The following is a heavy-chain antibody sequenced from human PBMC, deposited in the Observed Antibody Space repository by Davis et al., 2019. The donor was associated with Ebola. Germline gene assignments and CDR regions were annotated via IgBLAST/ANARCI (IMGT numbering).Heavy chain of an antibody. D-gene: IGHD5-24*01. CDR2: ISTDGSTT. Sequence: PGGSLRLSCAASGSSFHTYTINWFRQAPGRGLEWLAVISTDGSTTFYADSVKGRFTISRDNSKNTLSLQMNSLDTEDTAIYYCAKGWLQNHYYYCLMDAWGQGTTVIVSS. CDR3: AKGWLQNHYYYCLMDA. J-gene: IGHJ6*02. CDR1: GSSFHTYT. V-gene: IGHV3-30*04.